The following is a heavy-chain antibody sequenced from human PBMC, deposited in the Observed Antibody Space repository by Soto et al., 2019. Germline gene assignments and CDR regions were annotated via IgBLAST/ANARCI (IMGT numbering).Heavy chain of an antibody. V-gene: IGHV3-21*01. J-gene: IGHJ3*02. CDR3: ARVKGYCSSEASCQLLGFAFDI. CDR1: GFTFSSYS. D-gene: IGHD2-2*01. CDR2: ISSSSSYI. Sequence: GGSLRLSCAASGFTFSSYSMNWVRQAPGKGLEWVSSISSSSSYIYYADSVKGRFTISRDNAKNSLYLQMNSLRAEDTAVYYCARVKGYCSSEASCQLLGFAFDIWGQGTMVTVSS.